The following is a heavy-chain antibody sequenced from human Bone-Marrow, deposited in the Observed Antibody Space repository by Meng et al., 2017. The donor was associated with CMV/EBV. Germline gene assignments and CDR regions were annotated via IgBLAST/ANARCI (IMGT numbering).Heavy chain of an antibody. D-gene: IGHD2-2*01. CDR1: GFTFSSYS. V-gene: IGHV3-21*01. J-gene: IGHJ6*02. Sequence: GESLKISCAASGFTFSSYSMNWVRQAPGKGLEWVSSISSSSSYIYYADSVKGRFTISRDNAKNSLYLQMNSLRAGDTAVYYCARVVPAASGMDVWGQGTTVTVSS. CDR3: ARVVPAASGMDV. CDR2: ISSSSSYI.